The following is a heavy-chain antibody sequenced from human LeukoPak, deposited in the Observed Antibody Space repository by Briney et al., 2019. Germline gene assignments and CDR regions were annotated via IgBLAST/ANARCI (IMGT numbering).Heavy chain of an antibody. CDR2: IYHSGST. CDR3: AIRAAAGTDYYYYYMDV. Sequence: SGTLSLTCAVSGGSISGSNWWSWVRQPPGKGLEWIGEIYHSGSTNYNPSLKSRVTISVDKSKNQFSLKLSSVTAADTAVYYCAIRAAAGTDYYYYYMDVWGKGTTVTVSS. J-gene: IGHJ6*03. CDR1: GGSISGSNW. D-gene: IGHD6-13*01. V-gene: IGHV4-4*02.